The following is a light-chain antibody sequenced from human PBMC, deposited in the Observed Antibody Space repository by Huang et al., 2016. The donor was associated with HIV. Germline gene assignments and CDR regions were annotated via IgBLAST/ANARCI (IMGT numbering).Light chain of an antibody. Sequence: DIQMTQSPSSLSASVGDRVTSTCQASQDISNYLNWYQQKPGKAPKLLIYDASNLETGVPSRFSGSGSGTDFTFTISSLQPEDIATYYCQQYDKFPLTFGGGTKME. CDR1: QDISNY. CDR3: QQYDKFPLT. V-gene: IGKV1-33*01. J-gene: IGKJ4*01. CDR2: DAS.